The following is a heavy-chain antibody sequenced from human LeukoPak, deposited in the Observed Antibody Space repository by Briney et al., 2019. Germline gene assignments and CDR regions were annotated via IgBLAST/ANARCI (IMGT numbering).Heavy chain of an antibody. D-gene: IGHD1-26*01. Sequence: PGRSLRLSCAASGFTFSSYAMHWVRQAPGKGLEWVAVISYDGSNKYYADSVKGRFTISRDNSKNTLYLQMMSLRAEDTAVYYCARDQVVGATLRFMDNWGQGTLVTVSS. CDR1: GFTFSSYA. V-gene: IGHV3-30*04. CDR3: ARDQVVGATLRFMDN. J-gene: IGHJ4*02. CDR2: ISYDGSNK.